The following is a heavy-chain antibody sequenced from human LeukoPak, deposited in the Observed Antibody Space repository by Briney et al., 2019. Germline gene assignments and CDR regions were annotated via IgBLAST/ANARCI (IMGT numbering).Heavy chain of an antibody. Sequence: ASVKVSCKASGYTFTGYYIHWVRQAPGQGLEWMGRINPNSGGTNYAQKFQGRVTMTRDTSNSTAYMELSRLRSDDTAVYYCARSSSGWSLYYFDYWGQGTLVTVSS. D-gene: IGHD6-19*01. V-gene: IGHV1-2*06. CDR3: ARSSSGWSLYYFDY. CDR1: GYTFTGYY. CDR2: INPNSGGT. J-gene: IGHJ4*02.